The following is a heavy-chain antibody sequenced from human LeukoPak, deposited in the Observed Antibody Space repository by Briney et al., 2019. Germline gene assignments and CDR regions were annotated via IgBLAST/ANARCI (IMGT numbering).Heavy chain of an antibody. J-gene: IGHJ4*02. D-gene: IGHD1-26*01. V-gene: IGHV1-69*04. CDR3: ARDEEGRSGSYDY. Sequence: ASVKVSCKASGGTFSSYAISWVRQAPGQGLEWMGRIIPILGIANYAQKFQGRVTITADKSTSTAYMELSSLRSEDTAVYYCARDEEGRSGSYDYWGRGTLVTVSS. CDR2: IIPILGIA. CDR1: GGTFSSYA.